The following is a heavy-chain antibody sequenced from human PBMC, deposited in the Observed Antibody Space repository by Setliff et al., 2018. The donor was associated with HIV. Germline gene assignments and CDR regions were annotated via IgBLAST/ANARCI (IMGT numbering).Heavy chain of an antibody. Sequence: GGSLRLSCAASGLTFSSYTMNWVRQAPGKGLEYVSAISSNGGSTYYADSVKGRFTISRDNSKNTLYLQMSSLRAEDTAVYYCVKARVDGDYYYYYYMDVWGKGTTVTVSS. J-gene: IGHJ6*03. V-gene: IGHV3-64D*09. CDR1: GLTFSSYT. CDR2: ISSNGGST. CDR3: VKARVDGDYYYYYYMDV. D-gene: IGHD4-17*01.